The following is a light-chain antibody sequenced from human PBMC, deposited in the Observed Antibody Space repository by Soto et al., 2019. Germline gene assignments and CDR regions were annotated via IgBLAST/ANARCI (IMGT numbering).Light chain of an antibody. CDR3: SSYAASSTV. J-gene: IGLJ1*01. Sequence: QSVLTQPPSASGAPGQSVAISCTGTSSDVGGYNYVSWYQQHPGKAPKLMIYGVNKRPSGVPDRFSGSKSGNTASLTVSGLQAEDEADYYCSSYAASSTVFGTGTKATVL. CDR2: GVN. V-gene: IGLV2-8*01. CDR1: SSDVGGYNY.